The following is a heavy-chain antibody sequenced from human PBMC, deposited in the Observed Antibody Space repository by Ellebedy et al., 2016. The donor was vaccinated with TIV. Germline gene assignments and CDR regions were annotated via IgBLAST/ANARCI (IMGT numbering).Heavy chain of an antibody. Sequence: GESLKISXAASGFTFSSYAMSWVRQAPGKGLEWVSTISGSGGSTYYADSVKGRFTISRDNSKNTLYLQMNSLRAEDTAVYYCAKALSSGYDYWGQGTLVTVSS. CDR3: AKALSSGYDY. CDR1: GFTFSSYA. CDR2: ISGSGGST. D-gene: IGHD6-19*01. V-gene: IGHV3-23*01. J-gene: IGHJ4*02.